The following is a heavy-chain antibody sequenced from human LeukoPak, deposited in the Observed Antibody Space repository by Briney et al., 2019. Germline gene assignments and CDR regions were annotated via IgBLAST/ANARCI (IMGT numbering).Heavy chain of an antibody. CDR3: ARIYYSSSYDYWYFDL. Sequence: SETLSLTCTVSGGSISSSSYYWGWIRQPPGKGLEWIGSIYYSGSTYYNPSLKSRVTISVDTSKNQFSLKLTSVTAADTAVYYCARIYYSSSYDYWYFDLWGRGTLVTVSS. CDR2: IYYSGST. J-gene: IGHJ2*01. V-gene: IGHV4-39*07. D-gene: IGHD6-13*01. CDR1: GGSISSSSYY.